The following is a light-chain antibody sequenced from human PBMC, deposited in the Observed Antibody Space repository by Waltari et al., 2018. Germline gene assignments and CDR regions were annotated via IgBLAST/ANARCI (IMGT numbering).Light chain of an antibody. V-gene: IGLV7-46*01. CDR3: LLSYSGARV. CDR2: NTD. J-gene: IGLJ3*02. Sequence: QAVVTQEPSLTVSPGGTATLTCGSSPGAVTRGQYTHWVQQKPGQAPVTLIYNTDNRHSWTSARFTGSLLGGKAALTVSGAQPEDEAEYYCLLSYSGARVFGGGTKLTVL. CDR1: PGAVTRGQY.